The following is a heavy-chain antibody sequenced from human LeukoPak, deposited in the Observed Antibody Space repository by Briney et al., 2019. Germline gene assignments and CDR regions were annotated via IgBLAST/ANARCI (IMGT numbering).Heavy chain of an antibody. CDR3: ARDSEDIVVVPAEV. D-gene: IGHD2-2*01. CDR1: GFTFSSYA. CDR2: ISYDGSNK. Sequence: GGSLRLSCAASGFTFSSYAMHWVRQAPGKGLEWVAVISYDGSNKYYADSVKGRFTISRDNAKNSLYLQMNSLRAEDTAVYYCARDSEDIVVVPAEVWGQGTLVTVSS. V-gene: IGHV3-30*04. J-gene: IGHJ4*02.